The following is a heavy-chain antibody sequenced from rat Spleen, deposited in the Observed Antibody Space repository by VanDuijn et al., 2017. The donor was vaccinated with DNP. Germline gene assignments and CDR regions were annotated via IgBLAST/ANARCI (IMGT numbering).Heavy chain of an antibody. CDR2: ISPSGGST. CDR3: TTDGYYSGDFDY. CDR1: GFTFSNYD. D-gene: IGHD1-1*01. Sequence: EVQLVESGGGLVQPGRSLKLSCAASGFTFSNYDMAWVRQAPTKGLEWVAAISPSGGSTYYRDSVKGRFTISRDNAVNTVYLQMDSLRSEDTATYYCTTDGYYSGDFDYWGQGVMVTVSS. V-gene: IGHV5-27*01. J-gene: IGHJ2*01.